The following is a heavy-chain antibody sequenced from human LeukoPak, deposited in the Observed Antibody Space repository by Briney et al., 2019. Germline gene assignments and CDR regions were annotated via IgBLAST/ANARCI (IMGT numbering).Heavy chain of an antibody. J-gene: IGHJ5*02. D-gene: IGHD2-8*01. Sequence: GASVKVSCKASGYTFTSYGISLVRQAPGQGLEWMGWISAYNGNTNYAQKLQGRVTMTTDTSTSTAYMELRSLRSDDTAVYYCARGGYCTNGVCYTHWFDPWGQGTLVTVSS. CDR3: ARGGYCTNGVCYTHWFDP. V-gene: IGHV1-18*01. CDR2: ISAYNGNT. CDR1: GYTFTSYG.